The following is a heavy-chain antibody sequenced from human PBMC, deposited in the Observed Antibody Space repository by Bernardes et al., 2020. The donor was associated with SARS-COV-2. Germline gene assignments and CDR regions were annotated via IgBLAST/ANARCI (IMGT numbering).Heavy chain of an antibody. D-gene: IGHD4-17*01. CDR1: GFSLSTSGVS. V-gene: IGHV2-5*02. CDR3: AHSLNYHDYGDLRFDY. CDR2: IYWDADK. Sequence: SGPTLVKPTQTLTLTCTFSGFSLSTSGVSVGWIRQPPGKPLEWLTLIYWDADKRYNPSLKSRLTITKDTSKNQVVLTMTNMDPVDTATYYCAHSLNYHDYGDLRFDYWGQGTRVTVSS. J-gene: IGHJ4*02.